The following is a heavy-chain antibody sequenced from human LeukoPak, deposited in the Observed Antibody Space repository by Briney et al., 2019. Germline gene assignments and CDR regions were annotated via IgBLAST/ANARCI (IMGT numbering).Heavy chain of an antibody. CDR1: GGTFSSYA. CDR3: VSRHYYDSSGEIDY. J-gene: IGHJ4*02. V-gene: IGHV1-69*05. D-gene: IGHD3-22*01. CDR2: IIPIFGTA. Sequence: GSSVKVSCKASGGTFSSYAISWVRQAPGQGLEWMGRIIPIFGTANYAQKFQGRVTITTDESTSTAYMELSCLRSEDTAVYYCVSRHYYDSSGEIDYWGQGTLVTVSS.